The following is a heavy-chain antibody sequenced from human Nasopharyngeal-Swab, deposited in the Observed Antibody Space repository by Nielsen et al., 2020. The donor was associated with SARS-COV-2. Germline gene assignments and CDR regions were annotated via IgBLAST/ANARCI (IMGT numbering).Heavy chain of an antibody. CDR3: ARGCVLTGPSCYYYGMDV. D-gene: IGHD3-9*01. Sequence: GESLKISCAASGFTFSSYNMNWVRQAPGKGLEWVSSISSSSYIYYADSVKGRFTISRDNAKNSLYLQMNSLRAEDTAVYYCARGCVLTGPSCYYYGMDVWGQGITVTVSS. CDR1: GFTFSSYN. CDR2: ISSSSYI. V-gene: IGHV3-21*01. J-gene: IGHJ6*02.